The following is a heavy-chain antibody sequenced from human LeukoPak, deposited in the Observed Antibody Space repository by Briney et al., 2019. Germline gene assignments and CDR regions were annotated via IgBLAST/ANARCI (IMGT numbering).Heavy chain of an antibody. CDR3: ARRGYSSRHFDY. Sequence: GESLRISCKGSGYSFTNYWITWVRRMPGKGLEWMGRIDPSDSYTNYSPSFQGHVTISADKSISTAYLQWSSLKASDTAIYYCARRGYSSRHFDYWGQGTLVTVSS. CDR1: GYSFTNYW. J-gene: IGHJ4*02. D-gene: IGHD6-13*01. V-gene: IGHV5-10-1*01. CDR2: IDPSDSYT.